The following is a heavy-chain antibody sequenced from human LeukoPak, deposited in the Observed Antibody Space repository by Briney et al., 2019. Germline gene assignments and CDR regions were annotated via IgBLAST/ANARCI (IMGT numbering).Heavy chain of an antibody. CDR3: ARLYGLPRRLYSSGWYPLDY. D-gene: IGHD6-19*01. CDR1: GYTFTSYG. CDR2: ISAYNGNT. V-gene: IGHV1-18*01. J-gene: IGHJ4*02. Sequence: ASVKVSCKASGYTFTSYGISWVRQAPGQGLEWMGWISAYNGNTNYAQKLQGRVTMTTDTSTSTAYMELRSLRSDDTAVYYSARLYGLPRRLYSSGWYPLDYWGQGTLVTVSS.